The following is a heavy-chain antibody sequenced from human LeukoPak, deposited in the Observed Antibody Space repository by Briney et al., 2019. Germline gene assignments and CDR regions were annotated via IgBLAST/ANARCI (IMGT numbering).Heavy chain of an antibody. Sequence: GGSLRLSCAASGFTFSSYWMHWVRQAPGKGLVWVSRINTDEIGTGYADSVKGRFTISTDNAKNTLYLQMNSLRAEDTAVYYCARENSSAWNFDYWGQGTLVTVSS. V-gene: IGHV3-74*01. J-gene: IGHJ4*02. CDR2: INTDEIGT. CDR1: GFTFSSYW. D-gene: IGHD6-19*01. CDR3: ARENSSAWNFDY.